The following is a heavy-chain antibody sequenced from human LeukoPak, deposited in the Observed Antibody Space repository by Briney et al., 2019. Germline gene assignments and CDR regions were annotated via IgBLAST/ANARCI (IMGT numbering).Heavy chain of an antibody. CDR3: ARHGNDFWVDNYFDY. Sequence: SETLSLTCAVYGGSFSGYYWSWIRQPPGKGLEWIGEINHSGSTNYNPSLKSRVTISVDTSKNQFSLKLSSVTAADTAVYYCARHGNDFWVDNYFDYWGQGTLVTVSS. D-gene: IGHD3-3*01. CDR1: GGSFSGYY. J-gene: IGHJ4*02. V-gene: IGHV4-34*01. CDR2: INHSGST.